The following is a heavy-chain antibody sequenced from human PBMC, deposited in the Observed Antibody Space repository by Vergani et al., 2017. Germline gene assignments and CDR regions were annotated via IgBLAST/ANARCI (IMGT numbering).Heavy chain of an antibody. D-gene: IGHD2-2*01. CDR1: GFTFSSYA. Sequence: EVQLLESGGGLVQPGGSLRLSCAASGFTFSSYAMSWVRQAPGKGLEWVSAISGSGGSTYYADSVKGRFTISRDNSKNTLYLQVNSLRAEDTAVYYCAKLEDIVVVPAAMPFFDYWGQGTLVTVSS. J-gene: IGHJ4*02. V-gene: IGHV3-23*01. CDR3: AKLEDIVVVPAAMPFFDY. CDR2: ISGSGGST.